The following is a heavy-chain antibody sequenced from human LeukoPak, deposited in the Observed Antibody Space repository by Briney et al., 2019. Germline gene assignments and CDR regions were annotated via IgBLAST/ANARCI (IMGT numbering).Heavy chain of an antibody. CDR2: INPSDGST. J-gene: IGHJ4*02. V-gene: IGHV1-46*01. D-gene: IGHD3-10*01. CDR3: ARTITMVRGVIRFDFDY. Sequence: ASVKVSCKASGYTFTSYYMHWVRQAPGQGLEWMGIINPSDGSTSYAQKFQGRVTLTRDTSTSTVYMELSSLRSEDTAVYYCARTITMVRGVIRFDFDYWGQGTLVTVSS. CDR1: GYTFTSYY.